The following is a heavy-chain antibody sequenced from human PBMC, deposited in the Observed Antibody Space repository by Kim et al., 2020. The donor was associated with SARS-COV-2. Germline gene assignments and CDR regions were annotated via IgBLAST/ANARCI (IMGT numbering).Heavy chain of an antibody. Sequence: SVKVSCKASGGTFSSYAISWVRQAPGQGLEWMGRIIPILGIANYAQKFQGRVTITADKSTSTAYMELSSLRSEDTAVYYCARELSDIVVVVAATLAEWFDPWGQGTLVTVSS. D-gene: IGHD2-15*01. CDR3: ARELSDIVVVVAATLAEWFDP. CDR1: GGTFSSYA. CDR2: IIPILGIA. J-gene: IGHJ5*02. V-gene: IGHV1-69*04.